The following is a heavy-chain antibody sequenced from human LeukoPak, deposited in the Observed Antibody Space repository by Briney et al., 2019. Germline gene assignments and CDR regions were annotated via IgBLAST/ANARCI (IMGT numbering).Heavy chain of an antibody. CDR1: GFTFNSYA. CDR3: ARGIAGKAYGMDV. V-gene: IGHV3-7*04. J-gene: IGHJ6*02. Sequence: GGTLRLSCSASGFTFNSYAMSWVRQAPGKGLEGVANIKQDGREKYYVDSVKGRFTISRDNAENSLYLQMNSLRAEDTAVYYCARGIAGKAYGMDVWGQGTTVTVSS. CDR2: IKQDGREK.